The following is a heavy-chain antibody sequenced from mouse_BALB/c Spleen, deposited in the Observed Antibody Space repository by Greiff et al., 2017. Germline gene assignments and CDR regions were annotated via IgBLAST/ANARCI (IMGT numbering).Heavy chain of an antibody. Sequence: QVQLQQSGPELVKPGASVKLSCKASGYAFSSSWMNWVKQRPGQGLEWIGRIYPGDGDTNYNGKFKGKATLTADKSSSTAYMQLSSLTSVDSAVDFCASSPLVEGFDYWGQGTTRTVAA. CDR1: GYAFSSSW. CDR3: ASSPLVEGFDY. D-gene: IGHD2-10*02. CDR2: IYPGDGDT. J-gene: IGHJ2*01. V-gene: IGHV1-82*01.